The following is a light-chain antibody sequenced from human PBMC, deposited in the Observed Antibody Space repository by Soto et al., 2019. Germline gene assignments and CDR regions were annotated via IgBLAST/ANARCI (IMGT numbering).Light chain of an antibody. CDR2: EIN. Sequence: LTQPPSASGSPGQSVTISCTGTSSDVGAYDYVSWYQQHPGKAPKLMIYEINKRPSGVPDRFSGSKSGNTASLTVSGLQAEDEADYYCSSFAGSNNFPYGFGTGTKVTVL. V-gene: IGLV2-8*01. J-gene: IGLJ1*01. CDR1: SSDVGAYDY. CDR3: SSFAGSNNFPYG.